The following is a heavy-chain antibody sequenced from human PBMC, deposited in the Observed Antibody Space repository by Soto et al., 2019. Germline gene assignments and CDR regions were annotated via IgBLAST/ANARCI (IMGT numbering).Heavy chain of an antibody. CDR1: GASIDNYY. D-gene: IGHD2-2*01. Sequence: PSETLSLTGTVSGASIDNYYWSWSRQAPGKGLEWIVYIYHNGVINYNPSLKSRVTITIDTSKTQFSLKLTSVTAADTAIYYCARGPSSSLVMPWFDPWGPGTLVTVSS. J-gene: IGHJ5*02. CDR2: IYHNGVI. CDR3: ARGPSSSLVMPWFDP. V-gene: IGHV4-59*01.